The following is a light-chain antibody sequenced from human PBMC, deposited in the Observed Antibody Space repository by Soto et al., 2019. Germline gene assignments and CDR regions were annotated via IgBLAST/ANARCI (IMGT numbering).Light chain of an antibody. V-gene: IGKV3-15*01. J-gene: IGKJ5*01. CDR3: WQHNSWSPIT. CDR1: QGVSIN. CDR2: GAS. Sequence: EILMTQSPATLSVSPGERATLSCRASQGVSINLAWYQQKPGQAPSLLIYGASTRATVIPARFSGSGGWTEFFLTISRMEQDDDFILYCWQHNSWSPITFGQGTRVEIK.